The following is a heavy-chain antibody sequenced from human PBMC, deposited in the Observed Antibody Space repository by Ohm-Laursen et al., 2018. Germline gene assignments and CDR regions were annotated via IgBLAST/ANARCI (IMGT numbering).Heavy chain of an antibody. CDR2: IWFDGSST. CDR3: ARGSDIVVTKGYYGTDV. CDR1: GFTFSNFG. D-gene: IGHD2-21*01. Sequence: SLRLSCAASGFTFSNFGMHWVRQAPGKGLEWVAVIWFDGSSTYYADSVKGRFTVSRDNSKNTLYLQMNSLRIEDTAVYYCARGSDIVVTKGYYGTDVWGQGTTVTV. J-gene: IGHJ6*02. V-gene: IGHV3-33*01.